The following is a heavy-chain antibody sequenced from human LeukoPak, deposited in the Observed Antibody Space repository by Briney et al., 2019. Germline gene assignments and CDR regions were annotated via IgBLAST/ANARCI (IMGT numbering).Heavy chain of an antibody. D-gene: IGHD3-10*01. Sequence: SETLSLTCTVSGGSISSYYWSWIRQPPGKGLEWIGYIYYSGSTNYNPSLKSRVTISVDTSKNQFSLKLSSVTAADTAVYYCARGAYYYGSGSYYQLPYYFDYWGQGTLVTVSS. V-gene: IGHV4-59*01. CDR2: IYYSGST. CDR3: ARGAYYYGSGSYYQLPYYFDY. J-gene: IGHJ4*02. CDR1: GGSISSYY.